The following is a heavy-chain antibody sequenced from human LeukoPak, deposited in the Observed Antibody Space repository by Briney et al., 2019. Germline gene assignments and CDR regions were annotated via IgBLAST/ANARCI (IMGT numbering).Heavy chain of an antibody. D-gene: IGHD1-26*01. CDR1: GYTFTGYY. Sequence: ASVKVSCKASGYTFTGYYIHWVRQAPGQGLEWVGWINPNSGGTNYAQKFQGRVTMTGDTSINTAYMELCSLRSDDTAVYYCARALTLYSGSYYPQDVWGKGTTVTVSS. CDR3: ARALTLYSGSYYPQDV. J-gene: IGHJ6*04. CDR2: INPNSGGT. V-gene: IGHV1-2*02.